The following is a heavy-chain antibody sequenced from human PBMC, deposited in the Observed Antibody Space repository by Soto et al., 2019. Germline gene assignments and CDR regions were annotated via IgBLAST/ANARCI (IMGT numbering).Heavy chain of an antibody. Sequence: ASVKVSCKASGYTFTSYGISWVRQEHGQGLEWMGWISVYNGNTNYAQKLQGRVTMTTDTSTSTAYMELRSLRSDDTAVYYCASGWFGEFVYYFDYWGQGTLVTVSS. CDR1: GYTFTSYG. CDR3: ASGWFGEFVYYFDY. V-gene: IGHV1-18*01. CDR2: ISVYNGNT. D-gene: IGHD3-10*01. J-gene: IGHJ4*02.